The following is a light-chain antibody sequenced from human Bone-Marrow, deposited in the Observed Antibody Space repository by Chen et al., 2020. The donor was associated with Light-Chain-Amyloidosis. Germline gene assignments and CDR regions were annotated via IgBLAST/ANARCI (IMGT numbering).Light chain of an antibody. J-gene: IGLJ3*02. Sequence: QSVLTQPPSASGTPGQRVTISCSGSSSNIGSNYVIWYQQLPGTAPKLLLYKSNERPSGVPERVSGSKSGSSASLAISGLRSEDEAEYYCATWDDSLSGWVFGGGTKLTVL. V-gene: IGLV1-47*01. CDR1: SSNIGSNY. CDR3: ATWDDSLSGWV. CDR2: KSN.